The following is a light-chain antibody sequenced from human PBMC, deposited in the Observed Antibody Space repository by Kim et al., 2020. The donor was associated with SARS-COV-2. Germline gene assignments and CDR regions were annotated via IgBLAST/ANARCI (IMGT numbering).Light chain of an antibody. J-gene: IGLJ3*02. CDR2: QDD. CDR3: QAWDSSSAV. V-gene: IGLV3-1*01. Sequence: VSPGQTASITCSGDKLGNKNIHWYQQKPGRSPVLVIHQDDKRPSGIPERFSGSNSGNTATLTIRGTQAMDEADYYCQAWDSSSAVFGGGTQLTVL. CDR1: KLGNKN.